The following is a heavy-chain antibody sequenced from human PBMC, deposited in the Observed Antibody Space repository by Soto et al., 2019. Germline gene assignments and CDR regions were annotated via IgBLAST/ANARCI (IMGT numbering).Heavy chain of an antibody. CDR2: ISSSSSTI. Sequence: GGSLRLSCAASGFTFSSYSMNWVRQAPGKGLEWVSYISSSSSTIYYADSVKGRFTISRDNAKNSLYLQMNSLRDEDTAVYYWAREKDLDYYGSGSYSGGMDVWGQGTTVTVSS. J-gene: IGHJ6*02. V-gene: IGHV3-48*02. CDR3: AREKDLDYYGSGSYSGGMDV. D-gene: IGHD3-10*01. CDR1: GFTFSSYS.